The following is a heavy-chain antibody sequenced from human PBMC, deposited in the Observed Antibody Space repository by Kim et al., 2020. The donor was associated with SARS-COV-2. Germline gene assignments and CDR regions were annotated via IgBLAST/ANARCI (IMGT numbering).Heavy chain of an antibody. CDR3: ATPDPYYYYGMDV. CDR1: GGSISSSSYY. V-gene: IGHV4-39*01. Sequence: SETLSLTCTVSGGSISSSSYYWGWIRQPPGKGLEWIGSIYYSGSTYYNPSLKSRVTISVDTSKNQFSLKLSSVTAADTAVYYCATPDPYYYYGMDVWGQGTTVTVSS. CDR2: IYYSGST. J-gene: IGHJ6*02.